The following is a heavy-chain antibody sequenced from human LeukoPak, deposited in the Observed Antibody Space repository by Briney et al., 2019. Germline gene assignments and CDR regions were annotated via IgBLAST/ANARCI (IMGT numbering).Heavy chain of an antibody. Sequence: PSETLSLTCTVSGGSISSGGYYWRWIRQHPGKGLEWIGYIYYSGSTYYNPSLKSRVTISVDTSKNQFSLKLSSVTAADTAVYYCAGTAVAGTGGDYWGQGTLVTVSS. D-gene: IGHD6-19*01. CDR3: AGTAVAGTGGDY. CDR1: GGSISSGGYY. V-gene: IGHV4-31*03. CDR2: IYYSGST. J-gene: IGHJ4*02.